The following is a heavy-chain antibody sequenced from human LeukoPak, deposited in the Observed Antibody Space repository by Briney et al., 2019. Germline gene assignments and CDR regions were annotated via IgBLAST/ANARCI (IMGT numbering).Heavy chain of an antibody. V-gene: IGHV4-38-2*01. CDR2: ITQTGNT. Sequence: PSETLSLTCAVSGYSISSGYYWDWIRQPPGKGLEWIGSITQTGNTYYNPSLKSRVTISVDTSKNQFSLKLNSVTAADTAVYYCARIDCTGGTCYRYFDLWGRGTLVTVSS. D-gene: IGHD2-15*01. J-gene: IGHJ2*01. CDR1: GYSISSGYY. CDR3: ARIDCTGGTCYRYFDL.